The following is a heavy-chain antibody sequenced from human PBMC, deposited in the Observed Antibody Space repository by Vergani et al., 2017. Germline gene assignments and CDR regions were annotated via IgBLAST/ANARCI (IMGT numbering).Heavy chain of an antibody. CDR1: GGSVRTSIGYY. J-gene: IGHJ4*02. D-gene: IGHD3-9*01. CDR3: ARRSGIVYDIFSGTQYFFDF. CDR2: IFSSGTT. V-gene: IGHV4-61*02. Sequence: QVQLQESGPGLVKPSQTLSLSCTVSGGSVRTSIGYYWTWIRQPAGKTLEWIGEIFSSGTTNYNPSFKNRVTMSFDTSKNQFSLKLNSVTAADTAVYYCARRSGIVYDIFSGTQYFFDFWGQGTLVTVSS.